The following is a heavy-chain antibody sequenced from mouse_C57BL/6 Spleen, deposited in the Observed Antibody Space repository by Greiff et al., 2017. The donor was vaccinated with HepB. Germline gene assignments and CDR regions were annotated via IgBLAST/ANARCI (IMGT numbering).Heavy chain of an antibody. CDR3: ASGLSTGTLFAY. CDR2: IWGVGST. V-gene: IGHV2-6*01. Sequence: VHLVESGPGLVAPSQSLSITCTVSGFSLTSYGVDWVRQSPGKGLEWLGVIWGVGSTNYNSALKSRLSISKDNSKSQVFLKMNSLQTDDTAMYYCASGLSTGTLFAYWGQGTLVTVSA. D-gene: IGHD4-1*02. CDR1: GFSLTSYG. J-gene: IGHJ3*01.